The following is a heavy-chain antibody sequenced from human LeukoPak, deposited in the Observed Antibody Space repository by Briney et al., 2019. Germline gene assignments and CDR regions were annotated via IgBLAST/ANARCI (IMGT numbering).Heavy chain of an antibody. V-gene: IGHV3-30*03. CDR1: GFTFSSYG. J-gene: IGHJ3*02. CDR2: ISDDGTRK. CDR3: AREFSGYAFDI. D-gene: IGHD5-12*01. Sequence: GGSLRLSCAASGFTFSSYGIHWVRLAPGKGLEWVAVISDDGTRKYYADSVQGRFTISRDNSRNTLYLQMNSLRAEDMAVYFCAREFSGYAFDIWGQGTMVTVSS.